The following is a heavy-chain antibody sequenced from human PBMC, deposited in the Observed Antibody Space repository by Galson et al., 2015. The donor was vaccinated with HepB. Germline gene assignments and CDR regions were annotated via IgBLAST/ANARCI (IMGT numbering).Heavy chain of an antibody. CDR3: ARDVNHASDV. CDR2: VSAYSGNT. CDR1: GYTFTTYG. V-gene: IGHV1-18*01. J-gene: IGHJ3*01. Sequence: SVKVSCKASGYTFTTYGISWVRQAPGQGLEWMGWVSAYSGNTKYAQEFQGRVTMTTVTSASTAYMELRNLRSDDTAIYYCARDVNHASDVWGQGTMVTVSS.